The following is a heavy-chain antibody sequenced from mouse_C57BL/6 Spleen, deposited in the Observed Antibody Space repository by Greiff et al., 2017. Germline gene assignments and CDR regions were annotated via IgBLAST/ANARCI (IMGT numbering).Heavy chain of an antibody. V-gene: IGHV1-26*01. CDR1: GYTFTDYY. CDR3: ARRGVVEGFAY. D-gene: IGHD1-1*01. J-gene: IGHJ3*01. Sequence: EVQLQQSGPELVKPGASVKISCKASGYTFTDYYMNWVKQSHGKSLEWIGDINPNNGGTSYNQKFKGKATLTVDKSSSTAYMELRSLTSEDSAVYYCARRGVVEGFAYWGQGTLVTVSA. CDR2: INPNNGGT.